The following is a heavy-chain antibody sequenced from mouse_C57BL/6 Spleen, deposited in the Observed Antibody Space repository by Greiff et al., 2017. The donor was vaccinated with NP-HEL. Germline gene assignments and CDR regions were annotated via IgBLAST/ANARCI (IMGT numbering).Heavy chain of an antibody. CDR1: GYTFTNYW. Sequence: VQLQQSGAELVRPGTSVKMSCKASGYTFTNYWIGWAKQRPGHGLEWIGDIYPGGGYTNYNEKFKGKATLTADKSSSTAYMQFSSLTSEDSAIDDCARGGRVTTNYFDYWGQGTTLTVSS. V-gene: IGHV1-63*01. J-gene: IGHJ2*01. D-gene: IGHD2-2*01. CDR3: ARGGRVTTNYFDY. CDR2: IYPGGGYT.